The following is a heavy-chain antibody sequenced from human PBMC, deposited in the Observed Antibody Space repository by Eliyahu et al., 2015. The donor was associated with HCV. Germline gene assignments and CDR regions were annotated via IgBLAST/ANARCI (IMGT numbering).Heavy chain of an antibody. D-gene: IGHD2-21*02. CDR1: GFXFSTYA. CDR2: ISDSGVST. CDR3: ANYVVVTATQDY. Sequence: EVQLLESGGGLVQPGGSLRLSXXASGFXFSTYAMPWVRQAPGKGLEWVSSISDSGVSTRYADFVKGRFTISRDNSKNTLHLQMTSLRAEDTAIYYCANYVVVTATQDYWGQGTLVTVSS. V-gene: IGHV3-23*01. J-gene: IGHJ4*02.